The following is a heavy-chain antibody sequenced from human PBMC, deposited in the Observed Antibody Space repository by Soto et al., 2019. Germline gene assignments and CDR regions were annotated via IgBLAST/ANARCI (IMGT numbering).Heavy chain of an antibody. CDR2: IKKDGSVK. J-gene: IGHJ4*02. CDR3: AGGSGWLIDY. V-gene: IGHV3-7*03. Sequence: EVQLVESGGGLVQPGGSLRLSCEASGFSFSSYWMNWVRQAPGKGLEWVAIIKKDGSVKYYVDSVKGRFTISRDNAKNSLDLQMNGPRAEDTAVYYCAGGSGWLIDYWGRGTLVTVSS. D-gene: IGHD6-19*01. CDR1: GFSFSSYW.